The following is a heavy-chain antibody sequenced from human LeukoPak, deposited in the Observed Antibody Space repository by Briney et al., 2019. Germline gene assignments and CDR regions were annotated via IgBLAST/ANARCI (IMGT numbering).Heavy chain of an antibody. CDR1: GFTLSTNA. V-gene: IGHV3-48*01. Sequence: PGGSLRLSCLTSGFTLSTNAMSWVRQAPGKGLEWISYIGGSSRSISYADSVKGRFTISRDNAKNSLYLQMNSLRAEDTALYYCARDLLHAFDIWGQGTTVTVSS. CDR3: ARDLLHAFDI. J-gene: IGHJ3*02. CDR2: IGGSSRSI.